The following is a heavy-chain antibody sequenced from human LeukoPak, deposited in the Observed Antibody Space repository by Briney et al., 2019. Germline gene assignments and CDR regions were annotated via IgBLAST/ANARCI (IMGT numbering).Heavy chain of an antibody. V-gene: IGHV4-38-2*02. CDR2: IYHSGST. CDR3: ARDLYDSSGYYLEGYLDY. Sequence: SETPSLTCTVSGYSISSGYYWGWIRQPPGKGLEWIGSIYHSGSTYYNPSLKSRVTISVDTSKNQFSLKLSSVTAADTAVYYCARDLYDSSGYYLEGYLDYWGQGTLVTVSS. J-gene: IGHJ4*02. D-gene: IGHD3-22*01. CDR1: GYSISSGYY.